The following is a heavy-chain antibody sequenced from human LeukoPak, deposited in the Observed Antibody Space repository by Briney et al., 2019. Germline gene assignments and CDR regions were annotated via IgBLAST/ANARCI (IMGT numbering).Heavy chain of an antibody. CDR1: GGTFSSYA. CDR2: IIPIFGTA. V-gene: IGHV1-69*13. D-gene: IGHD6-13*01. CDR3: ARASSSPYTAYYYYGMDV. J-gene: IGHJ6*02. Sequence: SVKVSCKASGGTFSSYAISWVRQAPGQGLEWVGGIIPIFGTANYAQKFQGRVTITADESTSTAYMELSSLRSEDTAVYYCARASSSPYTAYYYYGMDVWGQGTTVTVSS.